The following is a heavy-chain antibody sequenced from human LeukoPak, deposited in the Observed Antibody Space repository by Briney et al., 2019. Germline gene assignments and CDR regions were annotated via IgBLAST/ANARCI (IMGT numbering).Heavy chain of an antibody. V-gene: IGHV3-48*04. CDR3: ARADQWLPDYFYS. J-gene: IGHJ4*02. D-gene: IGHD6-19*01. CDR1: GFTFSSYS. Sequence: GGSLRLSCAASGFTFSSYSMNWVRQAPGKGLEWVSYISSSSSTIYYADSMQGRFTISRDNAKNSLYLQMNSLRAEDTAVYYCARADQWLPDYFYSWGQGTLVTVSS. CDR2: ISSSSSTI.